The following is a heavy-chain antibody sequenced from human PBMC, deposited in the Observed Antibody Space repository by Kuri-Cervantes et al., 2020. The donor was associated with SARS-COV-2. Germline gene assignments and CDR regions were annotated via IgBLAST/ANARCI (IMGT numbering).Heavy chain of an antibody. CDR3: ARDPNANHNNWFDP. J-gene: IGHJ5*02. V-gene: IGHV4-59*11. CDR1: GGSISSHY. Sequence: SETLSLTCTVSGGSISSHYWSWIRQPPGKGLEWIGYIYYSGSTNYNPSLKSRVTTSVDTSKNQFSLKLSSVTAADMAVYYCARDPNANHNNWFDPWGQGTLVTVSS. D-gene: IGHD4/OR15-4a*01. CDR2: IYYSGST.